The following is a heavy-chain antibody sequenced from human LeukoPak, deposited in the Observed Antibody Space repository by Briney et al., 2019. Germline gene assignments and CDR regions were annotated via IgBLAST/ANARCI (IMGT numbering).Heavy chain of an antibody. Sequence: ASVKVSCKASGYTFTGYYMHWVRQAPGQGLEWMGWISVGRGDSKCSQEFQGRVTLTRDTSATTAYLEVSSLRPEDMAVYYCARERGIRDAFDFWGQGTMVTVSS. CDR2: ISVGRGDS. J-gene: IGHJ3*01. CDR1: GYTFTGYY. V-gene: IGHV1-3*03. CDR3: ARERGIRDAFDF. D-gene: IGHD1-14*01.